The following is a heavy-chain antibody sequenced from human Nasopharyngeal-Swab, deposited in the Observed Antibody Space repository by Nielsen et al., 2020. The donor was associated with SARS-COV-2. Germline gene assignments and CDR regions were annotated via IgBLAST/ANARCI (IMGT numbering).Heavy chain of an antibody. Sequence: GESLKISCAASGFTFSSYAMSWVRQAPGKGLEWVSAISGSGGSTYYADSVKGRFTISRDNSKNTLYLQMNSLRAEDTAVYYCARDRGTYYYDSSGYYLDAFDIWGQGTMVTVSS. J-gene: IGHJ3*02. CDR1: GFTFSSYA. V-gene: IGHV3-23*01. CDR2: ISGSGGST. CDR3: ARDRGTYYYDSSGYYLDAFDI. D-gene: IGHD3-22*01.